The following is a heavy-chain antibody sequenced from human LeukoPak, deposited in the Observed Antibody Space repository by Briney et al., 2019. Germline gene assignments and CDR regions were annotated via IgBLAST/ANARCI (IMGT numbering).Heavy chain of an antibody. V-gene: IGHV1-18*01. CDR1: GYTFTSYG. CDR3: ARKSYLRTIREDDALDI. J-gene: IGHJ3*02. D-gene: IGHD1-26*01. Sequence: ASVKVSCKASGYTFTSYGVSWVRQAPGQELEWLGWISPYNGNTNYAQKVQGRVTMTTDTSSSTAYMELRSLISDDTAVYYCARKSYLRTIREDDALDIWGQGTKVTVPS. CDR2: ISPYNGNT.